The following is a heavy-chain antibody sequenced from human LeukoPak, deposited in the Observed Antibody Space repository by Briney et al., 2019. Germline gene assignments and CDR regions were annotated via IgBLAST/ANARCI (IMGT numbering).Heavy chain of an antibody. J-gene: IGHJ3*02. CDR3: TRENRHSSGWYGAFDI. Sequence: GGSLRLSCAASGFSFSNAWMDWARRAPGKGLEWVGRIKSKTDGETPHYAASVKGRFTISRDDSRNTLYLQMNSLKTEDTAVYYCTRENRHSSGWYGAFDIWGQGTMVTVSS. V-gene: IGHV3-15*01. D-gene: IGHD6-19*01. CDR1: GFSFSNAW. CDR2: IKSKTDGETP.